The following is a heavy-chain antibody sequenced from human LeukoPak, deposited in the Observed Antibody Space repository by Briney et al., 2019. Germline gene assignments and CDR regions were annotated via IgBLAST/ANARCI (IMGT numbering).Heavy chain of an antibody. Sequence: SETLSLTCTVSGGSISSHYWSWIRQPPGKGLEWIGYIYYSGSTNYNPSLKSRVTISVDTSKNQFSLKLSSVTAADTAVYYCARDEVVPAAISFSYWGQGTLVTVSS. CDR2: IYYSGST. J-gene: IGHJ4*02. CDR1: GGSISSHY. D-gene: IGHD2-2*02. CDR3: ARDEVVPAAISFSY. V-gene: IGHV4-59*11.